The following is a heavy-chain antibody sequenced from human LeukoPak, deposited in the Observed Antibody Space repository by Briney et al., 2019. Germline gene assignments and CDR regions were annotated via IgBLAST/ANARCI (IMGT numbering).Heavy chain of an antibody. CDR3: ASLSLYYDFWSGYPPRDY. Sequence: SQTLSLTCTVSGGSISSGGYYWSWIRQHPGKGLGWIGYIYYSGSTYYNPSLKSRVTISVDTSKNQFSLKLSSVTAADTAVYYCASLSLYYDFWSGYPPRDYWGQGTLVTVSS. V-gene: IGHV4-31*03. CDR2: IYYSGST. J-gene: IGHJ4*02. CDR1: GGSISSGGYY. D-gene: IGHD3-3*01.